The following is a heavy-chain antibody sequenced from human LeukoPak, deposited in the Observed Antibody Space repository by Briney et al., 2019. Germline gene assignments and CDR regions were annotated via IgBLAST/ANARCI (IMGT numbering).Heavy chain of an antibody. Sequence: SETLSLTCTGSGRSISSSSYYWGWIRQPPGKGLEWIASISYSGSTYYNASVKSRVTISRDTSKNQFCLRLNSVTAADTAVYYCVRVKGGSISDSWGQGTLVTVSS. CDR1: GRSISSSSYY. J-gene: IGHJ4*02. V-gene: IGHV4-39*07. CDR3: VRVKGGSISDS. D-gene: IGHD1-26*01. CDR2: ISYSGST.